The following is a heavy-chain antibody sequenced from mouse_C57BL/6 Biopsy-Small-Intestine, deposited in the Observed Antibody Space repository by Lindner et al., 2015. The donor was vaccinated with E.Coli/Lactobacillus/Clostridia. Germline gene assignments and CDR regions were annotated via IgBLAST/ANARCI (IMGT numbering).Heavy chain of an antibody. D-gene: IGHD5-2*01. J-gene: IGHJ2*01. CDR3: ARSRGNIRFDY. V-gene: IGHV1-34*02. CDR1: GYTFTDYN. Sequence: VQLQESGPELVKPGASVKISCKASGYTFTDYNMDWVKQSHGESLEWIGYIYPNNGDTGYNQKFKSKATLTVDKSSSTAYMELHSLTSEDSAVYYCARSRGNIRFDYWGQGTTLTVSS. CDR2: IYPNNGDT.